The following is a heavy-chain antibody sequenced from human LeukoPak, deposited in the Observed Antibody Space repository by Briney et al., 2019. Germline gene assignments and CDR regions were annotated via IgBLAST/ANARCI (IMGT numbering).Heavy chain of an antibody. Sequence: SVKVSCKASGGTFSSYAISWVRQAPGQGLEWMGGIIPIFGTANYAQKFQGRVTITADESTSTAYMELSSLRSEDTAVYYCARDRVSGYSNYNLDYWGQGTLDTVSS. J-gene: IGHJ4*02. CDR1: GGTFSSYA. CDR2: IIPIFGTA. V-gene: IGHV1-69*13. CDR3: ARDRVSGYSNYNLDY. D-gene: IGHD4-11*01.